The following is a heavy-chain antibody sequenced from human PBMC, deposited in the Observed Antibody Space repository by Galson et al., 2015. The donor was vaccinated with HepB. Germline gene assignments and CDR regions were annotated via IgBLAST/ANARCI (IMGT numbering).Heavy chain of an antibody. CDR3: ARLHCSSSICPMFDP. Sequence: SLRLSCAASGFTFSSYWMSWVRQAPGKGLEWVANIKQDGSERYYVDSVEGRFTISRDNAKNSLYLQMNSLRAEDTAVFYCARLHCSSSICPMFDPWGQGTLVTVSS. D-gene: IGHD2-2*01. CDR2: IKQDGSER. CDR1: GFTFSSYW. J-gene: IGHJ5*02. V-gene: IGHV3-7*01.